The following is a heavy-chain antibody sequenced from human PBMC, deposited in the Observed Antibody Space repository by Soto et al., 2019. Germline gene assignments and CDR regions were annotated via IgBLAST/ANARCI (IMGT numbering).Heavy chain of an antibody. J-gene: IGHJ4*02. CDR3: AKGPIFGVENIYDY. CDR2: MSGAGRSS. V-gene: IGHV3-23*01. CDR1: GFTFSSYA. D-gene: IGHD3-3*01. Sequence: DVQLLAAGGALVQPGGSLRLSCAASGFTFSSYAMSWVRQAPGKGLEWVSSMSGAGRSSYDADSVKGRFTISRDNSKNTLYLQMNNLRAEDTALYYCAKGPIFGVENIYDYWGQGTLVTVSS.